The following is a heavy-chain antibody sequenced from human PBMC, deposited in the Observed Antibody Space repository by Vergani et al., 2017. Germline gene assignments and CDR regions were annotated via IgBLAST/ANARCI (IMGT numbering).Heavy chain of an antibody. V-gene: IGHV3-7*03. CDR3: ARDKEYLSILTGYYYYYGMDV. D-gene: IGHD3-9*01. Sequence: EVQLVESGGGLIQPGGSLRLSCAASGFTFSSYWMSWVRQAPGKGLEWVANIKQDGSEKNYVDSVKGRFTIARYNDKNSVYLQMNSLRAEDTALYYCARDKEYLSILTGYYYYYGMDVWGQGTTVTVSS. J-gene: IGHJ6*02. CDR1: GFTFSSYW. CDR2: IKQDGSEK.